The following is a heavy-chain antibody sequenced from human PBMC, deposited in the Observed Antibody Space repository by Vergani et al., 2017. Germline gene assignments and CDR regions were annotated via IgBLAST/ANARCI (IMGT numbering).Heavy chain of an antibody. V-gene: IGHV3-30*18. J-gene: IGHJ4*02. CDR1: GFTFSSYG. CDR2: ISYDGSNK. CDR3: AKASGVRYSNYAYYFDY. D-gene: IGHD4-11*01. Sequence: QVQLVESGGGVVQPGRSLRLSCAASGFTFSSYGMQWVRQAPGTGLEWVAVISYDGSNKYYADSVKGRFTISRDNSKNTLYLQMNSLRAEDTAVYYCAKASGVRYSNYAYYFDYWDQGPLVAVSS.